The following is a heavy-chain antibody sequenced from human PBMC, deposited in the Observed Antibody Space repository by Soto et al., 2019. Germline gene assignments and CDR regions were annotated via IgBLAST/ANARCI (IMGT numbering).Heavy chain of an antibody. CDR3: ARESHRGGTYFDL. V-gene: IGHV1-69*08. D-gene: IGHD3-10*01. J-gene: IGHJ2*01. Sequence: QVQLVQSGAEVKKPGSSVKVSCKASGGTFSSYTISWVRQAPGQGLEWMGRIIPILGIANYAQKFQGRATITADKSTSTAYMELSSLRSEDTAVYYCARESHRGGTYFDLWGRGTLVTVSS. CDR2: IIPILGIA. CDR1: GGTFSSYT.